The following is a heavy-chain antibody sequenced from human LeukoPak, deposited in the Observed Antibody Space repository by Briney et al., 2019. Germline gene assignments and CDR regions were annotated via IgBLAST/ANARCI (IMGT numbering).Heavy chain of an antibody. CDR1: GFTFSSYS. V-gene: IGHV3-23*01. J-gene: IGHJ4*02. CDR3: ARVKRDCSGGSCYSYDY. D-gene: IGHD2-15*01. CDR2: ISGNGDIT. Sequence: GGSLRLSCAASGFTFSSYSMNWVRQAPGKGLEWVSAISGNGDITYYADSVRGRFTISRDNSKNTLYLQMNSLRAEDTAVYYCARVKRDCSGGSCYSYDYWGQGTLVTVSS.